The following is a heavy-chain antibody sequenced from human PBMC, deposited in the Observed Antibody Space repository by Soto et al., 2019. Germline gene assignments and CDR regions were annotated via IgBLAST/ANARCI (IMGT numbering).Heavy chain of an antibody. D-gene: IGHD5-12*01. Sequence: SETLSLTCTVSGGSLSPYYWSWVRQPPGKGLEWIGFIWFSGTSTYNPSLRSRVTISVDTSKNQFSLKLSSVTAADTAVYYCARDQTGMATIAALYYFDYWGQGTLVTVSS. V-gene: IGHV4-59*01. CDR2: IWFSGTS. CDR3: ARDQTGMATIAALYYFDY. CDR1: GGSLSPYY. J-gene: IGHJ4*02.